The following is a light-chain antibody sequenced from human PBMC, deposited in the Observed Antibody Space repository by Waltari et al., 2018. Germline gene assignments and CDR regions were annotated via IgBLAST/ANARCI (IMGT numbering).Light chain of an antibody. Sequence: EIVLTQSPGTLSLSPGERATLSCRASQSVGKSLAWYQHKPGQAPRLLIYDASSRATGIPDRFSGSGPGTDFSLTISRLEPEDFSVYYCQHYVTLPATFGQGTKVEV. CDR2: DAS. J-gene: IGKJ1*01. CDR1: QSVGKS. CDR3: QHYVTLPAT. V-gene: IGKV3-20*01.